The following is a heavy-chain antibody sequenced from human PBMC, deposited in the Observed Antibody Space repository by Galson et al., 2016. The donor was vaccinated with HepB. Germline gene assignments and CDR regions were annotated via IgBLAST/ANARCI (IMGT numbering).Heavy chain of an antibody. CDR1: GYSFSNYW. V-gene: IGHV5-51*01. J-gene: IGHJ4*02. CDR2: IYPGVSET. Sequence: QSGAEVKKPGESLKISCKGSGYSFSNYWIGWVRQMPGKGLEWMGIIYPGVSETRYSPSFQGQVTISVDKSISTAYLQSSSLKASDTAMCYCASEFDYWGQGTLLTVSS. CDR3: ASEFDY.